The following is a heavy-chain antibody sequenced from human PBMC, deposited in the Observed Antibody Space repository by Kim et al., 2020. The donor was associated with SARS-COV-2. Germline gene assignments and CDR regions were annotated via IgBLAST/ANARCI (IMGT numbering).Heavy chain of an antibody. V-gene: IGHV3-23*01. Sequence: GGSLRLSCVVSGFTFSNHAMSWVRQAPGKGLEWVSGISGDSGHTYYADSVNGRFTISRDNSKNTLFLQMNSLRTEDTAIYYCATCLAWTTVPPRYFDLWGRGALVPVSS. CDR1: GFTFSNHA. J-gene: IGHJ2*01. CDR2: ISGDSGHT. CDR3: ATCLAWTTVPPRYFDL. D-gene: IGHD4-17*01.